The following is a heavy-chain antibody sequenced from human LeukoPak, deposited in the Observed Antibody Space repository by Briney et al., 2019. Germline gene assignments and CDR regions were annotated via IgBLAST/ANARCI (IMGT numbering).Heavy chain of an antibody. CDR2: ISGSGGST. CDR1: GFTFSSYA. CDR3: AKDPYCSGGSCYGY. J-gene: IGHJ4*02. D-gene: IGHD2-15*01. V-gene: IGHV3-23*01. Sequence: GGSLRLSCAASGFTFSSYAMSWVRQAPGKGLEWVSAISGSGGSTYYADSVKGRFTISGDNSKNTLYLQMNSLRAEDTAVYYCAKDPYCSGGSCYGYWGQGTLVTVSS.